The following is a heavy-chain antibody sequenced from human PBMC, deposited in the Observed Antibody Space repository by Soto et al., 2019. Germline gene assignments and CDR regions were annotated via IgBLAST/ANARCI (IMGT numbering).Heavy chain of an antibody. CDR1: GGSISSGNYS. V-gene: IGHV4-30-4*01. D-gene: IGHD1-7*01. CDR2: ISYSGST. CDR3: ATMGTPATGLYYFDY. Sequence: QVQLQESGPGLVKPSQTLSLTCTVSGGSISSGNYSWSWIRQPPGKGLEWIGFISYSGSTYYNASLKSRFTISVDTSKNQFSLNLSFVTAADTAVYYCATMGTPATGLYYFDYWGQGTLVTVSS. J-gene: IGHJ4*02.